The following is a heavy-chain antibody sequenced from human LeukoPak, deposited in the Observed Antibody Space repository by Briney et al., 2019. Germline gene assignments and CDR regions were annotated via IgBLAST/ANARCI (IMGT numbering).Heavy chain of an antibody. J-gene: IGHJ4*02. D-gene: IGHD2-2*01. CDR2: IESDGGRT. V-gene: IGHV3-74*01. Sequence: PGGSLRLSCAASGFTFNSYEMNWVRQAPGKGLVWVSRIESDGGRTDYADSLKGRFTISRDNAKNTLYLEMNSLRAEDTAVYYCARVGHCSSTACFIDYWGQGTLVTVSS. CDR3: ARVGHCSSTACFIDY. CDR1: GFTFNSYE.